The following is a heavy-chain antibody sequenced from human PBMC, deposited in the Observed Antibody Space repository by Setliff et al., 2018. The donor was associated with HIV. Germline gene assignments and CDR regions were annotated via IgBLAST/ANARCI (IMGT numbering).Heavy chain of an antibody. CDR3: TRHVDSGTYMDV. D-gene: IGHD5-18*01. V-gene: IGHV3-7*03. CDR2: IKEDGGDK. CDR1: EFTFSKYR. J-gene: IGHJ6*03. Sequence: GGSLRLSCVASEFTFSKYRMSWVRQAPGKGLEWVAYIKEDGGDKYYEDSVKGRFTISRDNAKNSLYLQMNSLRAEDTAVYYCTRHVDSGTYMDVWGRGTTVTVSS.